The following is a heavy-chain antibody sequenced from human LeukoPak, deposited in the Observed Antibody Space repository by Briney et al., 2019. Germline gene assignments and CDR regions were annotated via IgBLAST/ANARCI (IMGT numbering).Heavy chain of an antibody. Sequence: SETLSLTRTVSGGSISSGGYYWSWIRQHPGKGLEWIGYIYYSGSTYYNPSLKSRVTISVDTSKNQFSLKLSSVTAADTAVYYCARASYYYDSSGLDYWGQGTLVTVSS. V-gene: IGHV4-31*03. D-gene: IGHD3-22*01. J-gene: IGHJ4*02. CDR1: GGSISSGGYY. CDR2: IYYSGST. CDR3: ARASYYYDSSGLDY.